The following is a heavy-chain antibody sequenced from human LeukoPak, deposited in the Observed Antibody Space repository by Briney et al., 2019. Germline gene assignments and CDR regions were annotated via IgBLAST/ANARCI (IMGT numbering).Heavy chain of an antibody. CDR1: GGSISSYY. CDR3: ARDGGYSGYDYLAVGYYFDY. Sequence: SETLSLTCTVSGGSISSYYWSWIRQPAGKGPEWIGRIYTSGSTNYNPSLKSRVTMSVDTSKNQFSLKLSSVTAADTAVYYCARDGGYSGYDYLAVGYYFDYWGQGTLVTVSS. V-gene: IGHV4-4*07. CDR2: IYTSGST. J-gene: IGHJ4*02. D-gene: IGHD5-12*01.